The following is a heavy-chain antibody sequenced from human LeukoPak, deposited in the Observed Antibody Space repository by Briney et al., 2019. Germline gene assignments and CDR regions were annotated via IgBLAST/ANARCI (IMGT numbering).Heavy chain of an antibody. D-gene: IGHD3-10*01. CDR3: AKDSRITMVRGVITPFDY. CDR2: IRYDGSNK. J-gene: IGHJ4*02. V-gene: IGHV3-30*02. CDR1: AFTFSSYG. Sequence: GGTLRLSCAASAFTFSSYGMHWVRQAPGKGLEWVAFIRYDGSNKYYADSVKGRFTISRDNSKNTLYLQMNSLRAEDTAVYYCAKDSRITMVRGVITPFDYWGQGNLVTVSS.